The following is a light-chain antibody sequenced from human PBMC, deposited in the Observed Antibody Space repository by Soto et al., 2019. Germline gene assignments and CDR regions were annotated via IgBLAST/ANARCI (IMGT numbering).Light chain of an antibody. CDR1: SGHSSYA. V-gene: IGLV4-69*01. CDR3: QTWGTGIYVV. CDR2: VNSDGSH. J-gene: IGLJ2*01. Sequence: QPVLTQSPSASASLGASVKLTCTLTSGHSSYAIAWHRQQPEKGPRFLMKVNSDGSHSKGDGIPDRFSGSSSGAERYLTISSLQSEDEADYYCQTWGTGIYVVFGGGTKVTVL.